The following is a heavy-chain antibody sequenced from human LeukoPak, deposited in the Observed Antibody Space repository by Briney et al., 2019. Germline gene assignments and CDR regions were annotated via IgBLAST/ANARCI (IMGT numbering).Heavy chain of an antibody. V-gene: IGHV4-30-2*01. Sequence: SETLSLTCAVSGGSISSGGYSWSWIRQPPGKGLEWIGYIYHSGSTYYNPSLKSRVTISVDRSKNQFSLKLSSVTAADTAVYYCARTHQLATVPNWFDPWGQGTLATVSS. J-gene: IGHJ5*02. D-gene: IGHD4-17*01. CDR1: GGSISSGGYS. CDR3: ARTHQLATVPNWFDP. CDR2: IYHSGST.